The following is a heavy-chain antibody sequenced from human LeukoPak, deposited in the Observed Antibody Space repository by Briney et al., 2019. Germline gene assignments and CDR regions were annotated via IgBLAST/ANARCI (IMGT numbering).Heavy chain of an antibody. CDR1: GFSFSSYA. CDR2: ISYDGSNK. J-gene: IGHJ4*02. D-gene: IGHD1-1*01. V-gene: IGHV3-30*04. CDR3: ARDQDWNDVFDY. Sequence: GGSLRLSCAASGFSFSSYAVSWVRQAPGKGLEWVAVISYDGSNKYYADSVKGRFTISRDNSKNTLYLQMNSLRAEDTAVYYCARDQDWNDVFDYWGQGTLVTVSS.